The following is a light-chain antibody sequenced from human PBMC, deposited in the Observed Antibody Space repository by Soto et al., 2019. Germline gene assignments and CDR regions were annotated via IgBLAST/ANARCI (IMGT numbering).Light chain of an antibody. CDR2: DDS. CDR1: NIGSKS. Sequence: SYELTQPPSVSVAPGQTARITCGGNNIGSKSVHWYQQKPGQAPVLVVYDDSDRPSGIPERFSGSNSGNTATLTISRVEAGDEADDYCQVWDSSSDHRYVFGTGTKVTVL. V-gene: IGLV3-21*02. CDR3: QVWDSSSDHRYV. J-gene: IGLJ1*01.